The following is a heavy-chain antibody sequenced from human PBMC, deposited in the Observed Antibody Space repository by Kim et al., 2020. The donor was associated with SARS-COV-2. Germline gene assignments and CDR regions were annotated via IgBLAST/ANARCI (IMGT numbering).Heavy chain of an antibody. CDR3: AREGPAETTSEPYYYGMDV. Sequence: ASVKVSCKASGYTFTSYGISWVRQAPGQGLEWMGWISAYNGNTNYAQKLQGRVTMTTDTSTSTAYMELRSLRSDDTAVYYCAREGPAETTSEPYYYGMDVWGQGTTVTVSS. J-gene: IGHJ6*02. D-gene: IGHD4-17*01. V-gene: IGHV1-18*04. CDR2: ISAYNGNT. CDR1: GYTFTSYG.